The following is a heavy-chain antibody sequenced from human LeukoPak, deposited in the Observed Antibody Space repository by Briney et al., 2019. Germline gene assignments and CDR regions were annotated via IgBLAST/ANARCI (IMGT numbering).Heavy chain of an antibody. CDR1: GFTVSGNY. J-gene: IGHJ5*02. CDR3: ARGPPFVVVTDNWFDP. D-gene: IGHD2-21*02. V-gene: IGHV3-53*01. CDR2: IYSGGTT. Sequence: GGSLRLSCAVSGFTVSGNYMSWVRQAPGKGLEWVSLIYSGGTTYYADSVKGRFTISRDNSKNTLYLQMNSLRAEDTAVYYCARGPPFVVVTDNWFDPWGQGTLVTVSS.